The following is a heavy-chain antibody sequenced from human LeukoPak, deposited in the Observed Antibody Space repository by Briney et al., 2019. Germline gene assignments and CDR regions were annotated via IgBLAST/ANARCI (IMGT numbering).Heavy chain of an antibody. CDR1: GFTLSSCG. Sequence: KSGGSLRLSCAASGFTLSSCGMHWVRQAPGKGLGWVAFIRYDGTNKYYADSVKGRFTISRDNSKNTLYLQMNSLRAEDTAVFYCAKDLWFFDNTGYRYSFDYWGQGTLVTVSS. CDR3: AKDLWFFDNTGYRYSFDY. V-gene: IGHV3-30*02. D-gene: IGHD3-22*01. CDR2: IRYDGTNK. J-gene: IGHJ4*02.